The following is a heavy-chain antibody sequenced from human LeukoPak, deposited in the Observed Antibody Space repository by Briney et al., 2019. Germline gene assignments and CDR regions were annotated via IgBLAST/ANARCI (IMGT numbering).Heavy chain of an antibody. CDR1: GYTFTGYY. V-gene: IGHV1-2*02. J-gene: IGHJ4*02. CDR3: AREGWDQRDTAAFDH. Sequence: GASVKVSCKASGYTFTGYYMHWVRQAPGQGLEWMGWINPNSGGTNYAQKFQGRVTMTRDTSISTLYMELSSLGPDDTAVYYCAREGWDQRDTAAFDHWGQGTPVTVSS. CDR2: INPNSGGT. D-gene: IGHD6-19*01.